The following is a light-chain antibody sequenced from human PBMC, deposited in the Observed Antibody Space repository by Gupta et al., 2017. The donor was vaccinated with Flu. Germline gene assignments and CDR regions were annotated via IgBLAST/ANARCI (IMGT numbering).Light chain of an antibody. Sequence: SSLSASVGDRVIITCRASQGISSYLNWYQQKPGKAPKLLIYAASSWQRGVPSRFSGSGYGTDFTLTISSRQPEDFATYFCQQTDSSSPNTFGGGTRVEIK. CDR1: QGISSY. J-gene: IGKJ4*01. CDR2: AAS. CDR3: QQTDSSSPNT. V-gene: IGKV1-39*01.